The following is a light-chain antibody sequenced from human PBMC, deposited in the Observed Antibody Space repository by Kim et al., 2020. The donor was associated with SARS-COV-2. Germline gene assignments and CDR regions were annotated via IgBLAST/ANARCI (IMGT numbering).Light chain of an antibody. CDR2: GTS. Sequence: CIGERATLSCRASQSVSSNVAWYQQKPGQPPRLLMYGTSIRATGIPARFSGSWSGTQYTLTISSVQSEDFAIYYCQQYNDWPSLTFGGGTKVDIK. V-gene: IGKV3-15*01. CDR3: QQYNDWPSLT. CDR1: QSVSSN. J-gene: IGKJ4*01.